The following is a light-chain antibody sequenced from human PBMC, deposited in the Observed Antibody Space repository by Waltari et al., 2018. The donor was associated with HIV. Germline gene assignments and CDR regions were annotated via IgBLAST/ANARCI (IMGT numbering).Light chain of an antibody. CDR3: CSYAGNSTFVV. CDR1: SSDVGSYNL. J-gene: IGLJ2*01. CDR2: EGS. V-gene: IGLV2-23*03. Sequence: QSALTQPASVSGSPGQSIPISCTGTSSDVGSYNLVSWYQQHPGKAPKLMIYEGSKRPSGVSNRFSGSKSGNTASLTISGLQAEDETDYYCCSYAGNSTFVVFGGGTKLTVL.